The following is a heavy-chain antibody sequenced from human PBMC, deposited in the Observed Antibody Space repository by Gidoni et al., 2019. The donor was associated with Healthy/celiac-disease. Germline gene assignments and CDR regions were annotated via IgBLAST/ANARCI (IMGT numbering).Heavy chain of an antibody. CDR1: GGPISSGGYY. V-gene: IGHV4-31*03. Sequence: QVQLQESGPGLVKPSQTLSLTCTVSGGPISSGGYYWSWIRQHPGKGLEWIGYIFYSGSTYYNPSLKSRVTISVDKSKNQFSLKLSSVTAADTAVYYCQTMVQGVTWFDPWGQGTLVTVSS. J-gene: IGHJ5*02. CDR3: QTMVQGVTWFDP. D-gene: IGHD3-10*01. CDR2: IFYSGST.